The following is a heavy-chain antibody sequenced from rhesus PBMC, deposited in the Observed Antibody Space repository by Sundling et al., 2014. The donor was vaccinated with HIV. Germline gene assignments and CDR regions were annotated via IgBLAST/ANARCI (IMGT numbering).Heavy chain of an antibody. Sequence: EVQLVETGGGLVQPGGSLKLSCVASGFTFNNYGMSWVRQAPGKGLEWVSSINSGGGSTYYADSVKGRCTISRDNSKNTLSLQMNSLRAEDTAVYYCAKVRTSGVYGLDSWGQGVVVTVSS. CDR1: GFTFNNYG. CDR2: INSGGGST. V-gene: IGHV3S42*01. CDR3: AKVRTSGVYGLDS. J-gene: IGHJ6*01. D-gene: IGHD1-14*01.